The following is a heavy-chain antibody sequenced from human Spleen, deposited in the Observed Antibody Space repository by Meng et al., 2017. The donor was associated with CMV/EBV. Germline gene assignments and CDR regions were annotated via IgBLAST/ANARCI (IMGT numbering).Heavy chain of an antibody. Sequence: GGSLRLSCAASGFTFNDYAMHWVRQAPGRGLEWVSGITWNSGTIEYADSVKGRFTISRDNTKNSLYLQMKSLRTEDTALYYCAKVNSHYGGLRNSMDVWGQGTTVTVSS. V-gene: IGHV3-9*01. CDR3: AKVNSHYGGLRNSMDV. CDR2: ITWNSGTI. J-gene: IGHJ6*02. CDR1: GFTFNDYA. D-gene: IGHD4-23*01.